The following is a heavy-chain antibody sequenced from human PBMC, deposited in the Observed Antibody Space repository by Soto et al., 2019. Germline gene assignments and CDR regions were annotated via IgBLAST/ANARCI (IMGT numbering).Heavy chain of an antibody. V-gene: IGHV1-46*01. D-gene: IGHD3-22*01. CDR3: ARDWDYDSSGYYPDDAFDI. CDR1: VYTFTSYY. J-gene: IGHJ3*02. Sequence: SVKVSCKASVYTFTSYYMHWVRQAPGQGLEWMGIINPSGGSTSYAQKFQGRVTMTRDTSTSTVYMELSSLRSEDTAVYYCARDWDYDSSGYYPDDAFDIWGQGTMVTGSS. CDR2: INPSGGST.